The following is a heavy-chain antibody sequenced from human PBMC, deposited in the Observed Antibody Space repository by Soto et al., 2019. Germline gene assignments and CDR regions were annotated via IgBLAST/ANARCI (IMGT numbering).Heavy chain of an antibody. D-gene: IGHD6-13*01. J-gene: IGHJ4*02. V-gene: IGHV3-23*01. CDR1: GFTFSSYA. CDR3: AKCPGRIAAAGVDY. Sequence: EVQLLESGGGLVQPGGSLRLSCAASGFTFSSYAMSWVRQAPGKGRGWVSAISGSGGSTYYPDSVKGRFTISRDNSKNTLYLQMNSLRAEDTAVYYCAKCPGRIAAAGVDYWGQGTLVTVSS. CDR2: ISGSGGST.